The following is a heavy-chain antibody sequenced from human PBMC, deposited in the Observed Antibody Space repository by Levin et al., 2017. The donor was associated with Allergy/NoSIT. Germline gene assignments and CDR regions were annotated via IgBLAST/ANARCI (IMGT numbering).Heavy chain of an antibody. V-gene: IGHV3-33*01. CDR2: IWYDGNNK. J-gene: IGHJ4*02. Sequence: LSLTCAASGFTFHGYGMHWVRQAPGKGLEWVAIIWYDGNNKFYADSVKGRFTISRDNSKRTVFLEMNSLVAEDTAVYFCARDVRIRGLIYLDNWGQGTPVTVSP. D-gene: IGHD3-10*01. CDR3: ARDVRIRGLIYLDN. CDR1: GFTFHGYG.